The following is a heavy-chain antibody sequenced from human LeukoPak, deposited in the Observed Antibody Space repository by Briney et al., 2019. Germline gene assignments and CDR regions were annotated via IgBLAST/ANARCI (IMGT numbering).Heavy chain of an antibody. Sequence: ASVKVSCKASGYTFTSYDINWVRQATGQGLEWMGWMNPNSGNTGYAQKFQGRVTMTRDMSTSTVYMELSSLRSEDTAVYYCARSPGWLDYFDYWGQGTLVTVSS. J-gene: IGHJ4*02. CDR1: GYTFTSYD. CDR2: MNPNSGNT. D-gene: IGHD5-12*01. V-gene: IGHV1-8*01. CDR3: ARSPGWLDYFDY.